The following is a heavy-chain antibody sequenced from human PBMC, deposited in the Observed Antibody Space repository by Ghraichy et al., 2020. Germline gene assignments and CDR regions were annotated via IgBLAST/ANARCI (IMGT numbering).Heavy chain of an antibody. D-gene: IGHD2-15*01. Sequence: SETLSLTCAVYGGSFSGYYWSWIRQPPGKGLEWIGEINHSGSTNYNPSLKSRVTISVDTSKNQFSLKLSSVTAADTAVYYCARADLGYCSGGSCYGALWYFDLWGRGTLVTVSS. CDR2: INHSGST. J-gene: IGHJ2*01. V-gene: IGHV4-34*01. CDR3: ARADLGYCSGGSCYGALWYFDL. CDR1: GGSFSGYY.